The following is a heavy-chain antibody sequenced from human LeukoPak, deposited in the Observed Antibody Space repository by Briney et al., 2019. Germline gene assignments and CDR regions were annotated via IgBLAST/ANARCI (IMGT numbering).Heavy chain of an antibody. V-gene: IGHV1-24*01. D-gene: IGHD3-22*01. CDR2: FDPEDGET. J-gene: IGHJ4*02. CDR1: GGIFSNYA. CDR3: ATVKDDSSGYVFDY. Sequence: ASVKVSCKASGGIFSNYAISWVRQAPGQGLEWMGGFDPEDGETIYAQKFQGRVTMTEDTSTDTAYMELSSLRSEDTAVYYCATVKDDSSGYVFDYRGQGTLVTVSS.